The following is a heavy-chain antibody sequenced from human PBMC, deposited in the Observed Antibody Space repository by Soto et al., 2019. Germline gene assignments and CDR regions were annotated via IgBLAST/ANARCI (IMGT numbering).Heavy chain of an antibody. Sequence: GASVKVSCKASGYTFTSYYIHWVRQAPGQGLEWMGIINPSGGSTSYAQKFQGRVTMTRDTSTSTVYMELSSLRSEDTAVYYCARSFGSLYYYYYYYMDVWGKGTTVTVS. J-gene: IGHJ6*03. D-gene: IGHD1-26*01. CDR2: INPSGGST. CDR3: ARSFGSLYYYYYYYMDV. CDR1: GYTFTSYY. V-gene: IGHV1-46*03.